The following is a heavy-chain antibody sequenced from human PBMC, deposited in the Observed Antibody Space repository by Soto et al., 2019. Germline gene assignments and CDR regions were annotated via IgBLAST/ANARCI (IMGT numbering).Heavy chain of an antibody. CDR3: ARAGAGKWDYYYGMDV. J-gene: IGHJ6*02. Sequence: EASVKVSCKASGYTFTIYGISWVRQAPGQGLEWMGWISAYNGNTNYAQKLQGRVTMTTDTSTSTAYMELRSLRSDDTAVYYCARAGAGKWDYYYGMDVWGQGTTVTVSS. CDR1: GYTFTIYG. CDR2: ISAYNGNT. D-gene: IGHD6-13*01. V-gene: IGHV1-18*01.